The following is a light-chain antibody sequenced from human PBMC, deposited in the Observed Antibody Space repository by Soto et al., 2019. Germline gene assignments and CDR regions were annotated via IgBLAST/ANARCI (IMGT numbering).Light chain of an antibody. CDR2: EVN. CDR3: TSYAGGNNV. Sequence: QSVLTQPPSASRSPGQSVTISCTGTSSDVGGYNYVSWYQQYPGKVPKLMVYEVNKRPSGVPDRFSGSKSGNTASLTVSGLQAEDEADYYCTSYAGGNNVFGTGTKVTVL. J-gene: IGLJ1*01. V-gene: IGLV2-8*02. CDR1: SSDVGGYNY.